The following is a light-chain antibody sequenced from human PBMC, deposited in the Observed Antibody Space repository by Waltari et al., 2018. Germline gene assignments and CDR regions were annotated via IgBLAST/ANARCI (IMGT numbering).Light chain of an antibody. CDR2: GAS. V-gene: IGKV3-15*01. Sequence: EIVMTQSPATLSVSPGEGTTLSCRASQSIFSNLAWYQQKPGQAPRLLIYGASTRATGIPARFSGSGSGTEFTLTISSLQSEDFAVYYCQVYGYWITFGQGTRLEIK. CDR1: QSIFSN. J-gene: IGKJ5*01. CDR3: QVYGYWIT.